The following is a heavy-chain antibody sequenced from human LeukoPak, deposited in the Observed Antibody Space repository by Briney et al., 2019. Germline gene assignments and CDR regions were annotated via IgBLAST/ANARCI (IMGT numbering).Heavy chain of an antibody. D-gene: IGHD6-19*01. Sequence: PGGSLRLSCAASGFTFSDYYMSWLRQAPGKGLEWVSYISRGGNTIYYADSVKGRFNISRDNAKNSLYLQMNSLRAEDTAVYYCARELTVAGHYMDVWGKGTTVTVSS. J-gene: IGHJ6*03. V-gene: IGHV3-11*01. CDR1: GFTFSDYY. CDR3: ARELTVAGHYMDV. CDR2: ISRGGNTI.